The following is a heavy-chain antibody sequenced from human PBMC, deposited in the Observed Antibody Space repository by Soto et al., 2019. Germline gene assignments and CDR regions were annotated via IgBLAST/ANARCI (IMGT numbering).Heavy chain of an antibody. CDR3: ARDRRLEQWLVQGFDY. Sequence: QVQLVESGGGVVQPGRSLRLSCAASGFTFSSYAMHWVRQAPGKGLEWVAVISYDGSNKYYADSVKGRFTISRDNSKNTLYLQMNSLRAEDTAVYYCARDRRLEQWLVQGFDYWGQGTLVTVSS. CDR2: ISYDGSNK. D-gene: IGHD6-19*01. CDR1: GFTFSSYA. V-gene: IGHV3-30-3*01. J-gene: IGHJ4*02.